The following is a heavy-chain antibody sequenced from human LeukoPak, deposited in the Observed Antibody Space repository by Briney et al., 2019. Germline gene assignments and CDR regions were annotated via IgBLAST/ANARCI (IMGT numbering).Heavy chain of an antibody. V-gene: IGHV4-39*01. D-gene: IGHD6-19*01. Sequence: PSETLSLTCTVSGGSISSSSYYWGWIRQPPGKGLEWIGSIYYSGSTYYNPSLKSRVTISVDTSKNQFSLKLTSVTAADTAVYYCARRTSSGWYYFAYWGQGTLVTVSS. CDR1: GGSISSSSYY. J-gene: IGHJ4*02. CDR3: ARRTSSGWYYFAY. CDR2: IYYSGST.